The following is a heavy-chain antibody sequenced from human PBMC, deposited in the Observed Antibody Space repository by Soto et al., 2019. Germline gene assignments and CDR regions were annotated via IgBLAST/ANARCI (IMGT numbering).Heavy chain of an antibody. Sequence: QVQLQESGPGLVKPSETLSLTCTVSGGSISSYYWSWIRQPPGKGLEWIGYIYYSGSTNYNPSLKSRVTISVDTSKNQFSLKLSSVTAADTAVYYCARVPYGPFYYYYMDVWGKGTTVTVSS. D-gene: IGHD3-16*01. CDR1: GGSISSYY. J-gene: IGHJ6*03. CDR3: ARVPYGPFYYYYMDV. V-gene: IGHV4-59*01. CDR2: IYYSGST.